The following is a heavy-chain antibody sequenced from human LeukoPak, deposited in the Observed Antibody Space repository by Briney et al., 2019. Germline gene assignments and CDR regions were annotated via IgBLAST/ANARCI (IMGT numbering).Heavy chain of an antibody. D-gene: IGHD3-22*01. J-gene: IGHJ4*02. Sequence: GASVKVSCKASGYTFTGYYMHWVRQAPGQGLEWMGWINPNSGGTNYAQKFQGRVTMTRDTSISTAYMELSRLRSDDTAVYYCARDSRYYDSSGYYYRTRSFETYNDYWGQGTLVTVSS. CDR1: GYTFTGYY. V-gene: IGHV1-2*02. CDR2: INPNSGGT. CDR3: ARDSRYYDSSGYYYRTRSFETYNDY.